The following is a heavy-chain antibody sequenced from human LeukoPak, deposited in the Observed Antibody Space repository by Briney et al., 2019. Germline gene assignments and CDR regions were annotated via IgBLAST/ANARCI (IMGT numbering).Heavy chain of an antibody. J-gene: IGHJ4*02. CDR3: AKSGYDYGDYGFDY. CDR2: ISYDGSNK. Sequence: PGGSLRLSCAASGFTFSSYGMHWVRQAPGKGLEWVAVISYDGSNKYYADSVKGRFTISRDNSKNTLYLQMNSLRAEDTAVYYCAKSGYDYGDYGFDYWGQGTLVTVSS. V-gene: IGHV3-30*18. CDR1: GFTFSSYG. D-gene: IGHD4-17*01.